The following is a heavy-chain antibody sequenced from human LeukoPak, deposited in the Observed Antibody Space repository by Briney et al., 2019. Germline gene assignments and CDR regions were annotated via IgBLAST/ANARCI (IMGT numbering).Heavy chain of an antibody. D-gene: IGHD3-3*01. Sequence: ASVKDSCKASGYTFIGYYMHCVRQAPGQGREWMGRINPNSGATNYAQNRQGRVTMTRDTSISTAYMELNNLRSDDTAMYFCVRDRFDFWRGVYFDTWGQGTLVTVSS. CDR1: GYTFIGYY. V-gene: IGHV1-2*06. J-gene: IGHJ5*02. CDR2: INPNSGAT. CDR3: VRDRFDFWRGVYFDT.